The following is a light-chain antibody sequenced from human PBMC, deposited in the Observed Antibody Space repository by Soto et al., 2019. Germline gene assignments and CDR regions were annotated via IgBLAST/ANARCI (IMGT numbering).Light chain of an antibody. Sequence: QLVLTQSPSASASLGASVKLTCTLSSGHSSYAIAWHQQQPEKSPRYLMKLDSDGSHTQGDAIPDRFSGSSSGAERYLTISSLQSEDEADYYCQTWGTGIHVVFGGGTKLTVL. CDR1: SGHSSYA. V-gene: IGLV4-69*01. CDR3: QTWGTGIHVV. CDR2: LDSDGSH. J-gene: IGLJ2*01.